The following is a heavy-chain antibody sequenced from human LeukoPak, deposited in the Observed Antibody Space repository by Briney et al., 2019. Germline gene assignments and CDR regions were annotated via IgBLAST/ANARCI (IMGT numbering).Heavy chain of an antibody. V-gene: IGHV3-23*01. Sequence: PGGSLRLSCAASGFTFSNYAMTWVRQAPGKGLEWVSSITGTGYTTYYADSVKGRFTISRDNAKNSLYLQMNSLRDEDTAVYYCARGSWYSSSWYNYWGQGTLVTVSS. J-gene: IGHJ4*02. D-gene: IGHD6-13*01. CDR2: ITGTGYTT. CDR1: GFTFSNYA. CDR3: ARGSWYSSSWYNY.